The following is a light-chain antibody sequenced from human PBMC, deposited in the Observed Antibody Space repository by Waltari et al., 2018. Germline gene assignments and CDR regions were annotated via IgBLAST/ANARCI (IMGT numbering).Light chain of an antibody. Sequence: IAMTQSPLSLPVSLGEPASISCWSSQSLLYSNGYNYLELYMHKPGQSPQLLIYLGSIRASGVPDRFNGSGSGTDFTLRISRLEAEDVGVYYCMQSLQTPPYTFGQGTKLEIK. CDR3: MQSLQTPPYT. CDR2: LGS. CDR1: QSLLYSNGYNY. V-gene: IGKV2-28*01. J-gene: IGKJ2*01.